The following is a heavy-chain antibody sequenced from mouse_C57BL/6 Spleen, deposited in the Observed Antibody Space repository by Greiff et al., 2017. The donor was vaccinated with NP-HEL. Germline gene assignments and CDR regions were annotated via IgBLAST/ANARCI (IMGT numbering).Heavy chain of an antibody. CDR3: TREGDGSSPAWFAY. J-gene: IGHJ3*01. V-gene: IGHV5-9-1*02. D-gene: IGHD1-1*01. CDR2: ISSGGDYI. CDR1: GFTFSSCA. Sequence: DVQLVESGEGLVKPGGSLKLSCAASGFTFSSCAMSWVRQTPEKRLEWVAYISSGGDYIYYADTVKGRFTISRDNARNTLYLQMSSLKSEDTAMYYCTREGDGSSPAWFAYWGQGTLVTVSA.